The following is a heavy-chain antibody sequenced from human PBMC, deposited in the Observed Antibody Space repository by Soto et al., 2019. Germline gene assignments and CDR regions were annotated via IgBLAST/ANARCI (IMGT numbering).Heavy chain of an antibody. D-gene: IGHD2-15*01. CDR2: IKQDGSAK. V-gene: IGHV3-7*01. CDR1: GFTFWGDW. J-gene: IGHJ4*02. CDR3: ARDFYGGFSYGPGDN. Sequence: VHLVESGGGLVQPGGSLRLSCVASGFTFWGDWMSWVRQAPGKGLEWVANIKQDGSAKQYLDSVRGRFTISRDNSKNSVYLQMNSLRAEDTALYYCARDFYGGFSYGPGDNWGQGTLVTVSS.